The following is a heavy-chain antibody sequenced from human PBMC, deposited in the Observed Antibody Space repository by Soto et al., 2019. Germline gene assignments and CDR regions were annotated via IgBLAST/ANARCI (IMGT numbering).Heavy chain of an antibody. D-gene: IGHD3-22*01. CDR3: ARVPPLPWSYYDSSGLNWFDP. Sequence: PSETLSLTCTVSGGSITSGGYYWSWIRQHPGKGLEWIGYIYYSGSTYYNPSLKSRVTISVDTSKNQFSLKLSSVTAADTAVYYCARVPPLPWSYYDSSGLNWFDPWGQGTLVTVSS. CDR2: IYYSGST. V-gene: IGHV4-31*03. CDR1: GGSITSGGYY. J-gene: IGHJ5*02.